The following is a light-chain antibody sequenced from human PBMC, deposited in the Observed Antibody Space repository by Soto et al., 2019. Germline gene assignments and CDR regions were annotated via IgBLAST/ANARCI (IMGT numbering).Light chain of an antibody. CDR2: EVS. V-gene: IGLV2-8*01. J-gene: IGLJ1*01. CDR3: SSYAGSNNYV. Sequence: QSVLTQPPSASGSPGQSVTISCTGTSSDVGGYNYVSWYQQHPGKAPKLMIYEVSKRPSGVADSFSGSKSGNTASLTVSGLQAEDEADYYCSSYAGSNNYVFGTGTKLTVL. CDR1: SSDVGGYNY.